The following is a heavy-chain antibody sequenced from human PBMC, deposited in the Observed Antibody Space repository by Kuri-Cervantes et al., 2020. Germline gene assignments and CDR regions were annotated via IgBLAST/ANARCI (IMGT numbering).Heavy chain of an antibody. J-gene: IGHJ6*03. CDR3: ATAVFTGYYYMDV. Sequence: ASVKVSCKASGYTFTGYYMHWVRQAPGQGLEWMGWINPNSGGTNYAQKFQGWVTMTRDTSISTAYMELSSLRSEDTAVYYCATAVFTGYYYMDVWGKGTTGTVS. CDR1: GYTFTGYY. V-gene: IGHV1-2*04. CDR2: INPNSGGT. D-gene: IGHD4-11*01.